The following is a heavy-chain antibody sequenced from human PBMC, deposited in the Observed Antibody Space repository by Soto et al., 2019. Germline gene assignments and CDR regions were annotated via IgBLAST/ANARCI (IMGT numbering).Heavy chain of an antibody. CDR1: EFTFSDYW. J-gene: IGHJ6*03. D-gene: IGHD2-2*01. V-gene: IGHV3-7*01. Sequence: GGSLRLSCAASEFTFSDYWMTWVRQAPGKGLEWVASIKRDGSEIYYVDSVRGRFTVSRDNAKNSLFLQMNSLRAEDTAVYYCARDNCNSHSNCQQRKYFYYYYMDVWGKGTTVTVSS. CDR3: ARDNCNSHSNCQQRKYFYYYYMDV. CDR2: IKRDGSEI.